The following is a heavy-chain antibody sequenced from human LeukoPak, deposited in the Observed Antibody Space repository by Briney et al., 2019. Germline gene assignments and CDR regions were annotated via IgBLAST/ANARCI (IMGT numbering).Heavy chain of an antibody. CDR1: GFTFSNYW. V-gene: IGHV3-74*01. CDR3: SRDSLSSCGGDCYSGLDV. CDR2: IKSDGSST. Sequence: GGSLRLSCAASGFTFSNYWMHWVRQAPGEALMWVSRIKSDGSSTTYEDSVKGRFTISRDNAKNTLYLQMNSLRAEDTAVYYCSRDSLSSCGGDCYSGLDVWGQGTTVTVSS. D-gene: IGHD2-21*02. J-gene: IGHJ6*02.